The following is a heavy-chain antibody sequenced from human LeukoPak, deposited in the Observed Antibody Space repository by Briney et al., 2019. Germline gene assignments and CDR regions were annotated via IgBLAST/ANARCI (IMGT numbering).Heavy chain of an antibody. D-gene: IGHD3-22*01. V-gene: IGHV3-9*01. CDR1: GFTFDDYA. Sequence: PGWSLRLSCAASGFTFDDYAMHWVRQAPGKGLEWVSGISWNSGSIGYADSVKGRFTISRDNAKNSLYLQMNSLRAEDTALYYCAKGYDNYYDSSGSLDYWGQGTLVTVSS. J-gene: IGHJ4*02. CDR3: AKGYDNYYDSSGSLDY. CDR2: ISWNSGSI.